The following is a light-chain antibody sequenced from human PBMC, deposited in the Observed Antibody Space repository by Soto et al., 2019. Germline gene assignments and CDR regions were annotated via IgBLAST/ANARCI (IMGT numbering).Light chain of an antibody. CDR3: QQHANWPLT. CDR2: RAS. CDR1: QSVSSS. V-gene: IGKV3-15*01. Sequence: EIVMTQSPATLSVSPGERATLSCRASQSVSSSFAWYQQKPGQAPRLLIYRASTRATGIPARFSGSGSGTEFTLTISSLQSEDFAVYNCQQHANWPLTFGGGTKVEIK. J-gene: IGKJ4*01.